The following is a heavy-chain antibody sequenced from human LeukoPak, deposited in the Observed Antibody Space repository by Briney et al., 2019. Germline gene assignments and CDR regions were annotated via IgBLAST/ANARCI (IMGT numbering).Heavy chain of an antibody. CDR3: ARDKGDDYGDXXXAFDI. J-gene: IGHJ3*02. Sequence: PGGSLRLSCAASGFTFSSYSMNWVRQAPGKGLEWVSSISSSSSYIYYADSVKGRFTISRDNAKNSLYLQMNSLRAEDTAVYYCARDKGDDYGDXXXAFDIWGQGTMVTVSS. D-gene: IGHD4-17*01. V-gene: IGHV3-21*01. CDR2: ISSSSSYI. CDR1: GFTFSSYS.